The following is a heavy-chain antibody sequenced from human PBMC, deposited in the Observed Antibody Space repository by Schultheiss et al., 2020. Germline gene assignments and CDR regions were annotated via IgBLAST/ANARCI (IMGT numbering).Heavy chain of an antibody. Sequence: ASVKVSCKASGYTFTSYDINWVRQATGQGLEWMGWMNPNSGNTGYAQKFQGRVTMTTDTSTSTAYMELRSLRSDDTAVYYCARLRGGCSGGSCSRWYFDYWGQGTLVTVSS. D-gene: IGHD2-15*01. CDR1: GYTFTSYD. CDR3: ARLRGGCSGGSCSRWYFDY. J-gene: IGHJ4*02. CDR2: MNPNSGNT. V-gene: IGHV1-8*01.